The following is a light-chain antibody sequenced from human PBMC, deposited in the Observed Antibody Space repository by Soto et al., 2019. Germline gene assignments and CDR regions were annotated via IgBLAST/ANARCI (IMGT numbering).Light chain of an antibody. CDR3: QQYGGSPQT. CDR1: QSVSNY. CDR2: GAS. J-gene: IGKJ1*01. V-gene: IGKV3-20*01. Sequence: EIVLTQSPGTLSLSPGERATLSCRASQSVSNYLAWYQQKPGQAPRLLIYGASRRATVIPDRFSGSGSGTDFTLTISRLEPEDFAVYYWQQYGGSPQTFGQGTIVEIK.